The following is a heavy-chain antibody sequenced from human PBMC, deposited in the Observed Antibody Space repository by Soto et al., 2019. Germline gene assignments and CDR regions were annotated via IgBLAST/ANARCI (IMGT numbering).Heavy chain of an antibody. CDR3: ARGGTIFGVVITPPNWFDP. CDR2: ISSSGSTI. D-gene: IGHD3-3*01. V-gene: IGHV3-48*03. CDR1: GFTFSSYE. J-gene: IGHJ5*02. Sequence: LRLSCAASGFTFSSYEMNWVRQAPGKGLEWVSYISSSGSTIYYADSVKGRSTISRDNAKNSLYLQMNSLRAEDTAVYYCARGGTIFGVVITPPNWFDPWGQGTLVTVSS.